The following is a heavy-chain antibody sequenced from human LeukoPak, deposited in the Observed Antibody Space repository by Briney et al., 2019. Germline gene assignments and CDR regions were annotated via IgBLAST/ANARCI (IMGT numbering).Heavy chain of an antibody. Sequence: SVKVSCKASGYTFSSYGISWVRQAPGQGLEWMGGIIPIFGTANYAQKFQGRVTITADESTSTAYMELSSLRSEDTAVYYCAEEGTNAFDIWGQGTMVTVSS. CDR1: GYTFSSYG. CDR2: IIPIFGTA. J-gene: IGHJ3*02. V-gene: IGHV1-69*13. D-gene: IGHD3-10*01. CDR3: AEEGTNAFDI.